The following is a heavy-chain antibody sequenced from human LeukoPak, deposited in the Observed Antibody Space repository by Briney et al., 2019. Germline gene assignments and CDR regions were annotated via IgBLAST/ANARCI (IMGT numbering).Heavy chain of an antibody. CDR2: IYHSGST. J-gene: IGHJ4*02. CDR1: GGSISSSNW. Sequence: PSGTLSLTCAVSGGSISSSNWGSWVRQPPGKGLEWIGEIYHSGSTNYNPSLKSRVTISVDTSKNQFSLKLSSVTAADTAVYYCASWSGYSDYWGQGTLVTVSS. V-gene: IGHV4-4*02. D-gene: IGHD3-3*01. CDR3: ASWSGYSDY.